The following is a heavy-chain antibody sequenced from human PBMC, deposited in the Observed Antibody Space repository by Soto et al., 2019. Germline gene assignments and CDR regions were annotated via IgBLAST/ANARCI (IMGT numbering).Heavy chain of an antibody. CDR2: IKDDGSEK. CDR3: ARDWGTPGRGTAVGYYYHYGMDV. V-gene: IGHV3-7*05. CDR1: EFTFNTYW. J-gene: IGHJ6*02. Sequence: EVQLVESGGGLVQPGGSLRLSCLASEFTFNTYWMTWVRQAPGRGLEWVVNIKDDGSEKNYVDSVKGRFTISRDNAKSSLYLQMNSLRGEDPAVYFCARDWGTPGRGTAVGYYYHYGMDVWGQGTTVTVSS. D-gene: IGHD6-19*01.